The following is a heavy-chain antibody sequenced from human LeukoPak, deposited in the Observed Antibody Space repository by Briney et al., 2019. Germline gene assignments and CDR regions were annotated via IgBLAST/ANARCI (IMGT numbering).Heavy chain of an antibody. J-gene: IGHJ4*02. CDR3: ALYYYDSSGYYLLFDY. D-gene: IGHD3-22*01. Sequence: ASVKVSCKASGYTFTSYGISWVRQAPGQGLEWMGWISAYNGNTNYAQKLQGRVTMTTDISTSTAYMELRSLRSDDTAVYYCALYYYDSSGYYLLFDYWGQGTLVTVSS. CDR1: GYTFTSYG. V-gene: IGHV1-18*01. CDR2: ISAYNGNT.